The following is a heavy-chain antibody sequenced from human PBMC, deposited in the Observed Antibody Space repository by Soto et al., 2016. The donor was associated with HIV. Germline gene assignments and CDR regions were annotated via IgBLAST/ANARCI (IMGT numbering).Heavy chain of an antibody. CDR2: ISYDGSNK. V-gene: IGHV3-30*04. CDR1: GFTFSSYA. D-gene: IGHD3-16*01. Sequence: VQLVESGGDVVQPGRSLRLSCAASGFTFSSYAMHWVRQAPGKGLEWVALISYDGSNKYYADSVKGRFTISRDNSKNTLYLQMNSLRAEDTAVYYCGGGIGNGFDYWGQGTLVTVSS. CDR3: GGGIGNGFDY. J-gene: IGHJ4*02.